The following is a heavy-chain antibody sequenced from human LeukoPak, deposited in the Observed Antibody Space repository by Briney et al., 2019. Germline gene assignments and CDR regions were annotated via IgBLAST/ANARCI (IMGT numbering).Heavy chain of an antibody. CDR2: INPNSGGA. CDR1: GGTFSSYA. J-gene: IGHJ4*02. V-gene: IGHV1-2*06. D-gene: IGHD2-2*01. Sequence: GASVKVSCKASGGTFSSYAISWVRQAPGQGLEWMGRINPNSGGADYVQKFQGRVTMTRDTSISTAYMELTRLRSDDTAVYYCARYHEDCRSASCYDWGQGTLVTVSS. CDR3: ARYHEDCRSASCYD.